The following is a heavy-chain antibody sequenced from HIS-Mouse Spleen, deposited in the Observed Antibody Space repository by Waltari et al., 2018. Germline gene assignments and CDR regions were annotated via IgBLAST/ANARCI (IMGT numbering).Heavy chain of an antibody. D-gene: IGHD4-4*01. J-gene: IGHJ4*02. Sequence: QVELEQCRAQVTTPGATLKDSCKAAGYPYTSYDCNRVGQATGQGLEWMGWMNPNSGNTGYAQKFQGRVTMTRNTSISTAYMELSSLRSEDTAVYYCARGHDYSNYFDYWGQGTLVTVSS. CDR2: MNPNSGNT. CDR1: GYPYTSYD. V-gene: IGHV1-8*01. CDR3: ARGHDYSNYFDY.